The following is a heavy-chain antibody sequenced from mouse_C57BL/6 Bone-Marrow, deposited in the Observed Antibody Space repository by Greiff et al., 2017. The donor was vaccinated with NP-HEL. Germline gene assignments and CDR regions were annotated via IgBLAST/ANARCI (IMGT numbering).Heavy chain of an antibody. J-gene: IGHJ1*03. D-gene: IGHD1-1*01. CDR2: INSDSGST. V-gene: IGHV5-2*01. Sequence: EVQLVESGGGLVQPGESLKLSCESNEYEFPSHDMSWVRKTPEKRLELVAAINSDSGSTYYHDTLESRFIISRDKPKRTLYLQMSSLRSEDTALYYCASYYGSSYGWYFDVWGTGTTVTVAS. CDR3: ASYYGSSYGWYFDV. CDR1: EYEFPSHD.